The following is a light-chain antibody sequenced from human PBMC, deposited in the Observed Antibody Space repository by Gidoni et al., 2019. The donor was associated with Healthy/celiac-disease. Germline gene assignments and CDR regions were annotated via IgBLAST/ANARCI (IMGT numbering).Light chain of an antibody. Sequence: EIVMTQSPATLSVSPGERATLSCRASQSVSSNLAWYQQKPGQAPRLLIYGASTRATGIPARFSGSGSGTEFTLTISSLQSEDFAVYYCHQYNNWPGVFGQGTKVEIK. J-gene: IGKJ1*01. CDR2: GAS. CDR3: HQYNNWPGV. CDR1: QSVSSN. V-gene: IGKV3-15*01.